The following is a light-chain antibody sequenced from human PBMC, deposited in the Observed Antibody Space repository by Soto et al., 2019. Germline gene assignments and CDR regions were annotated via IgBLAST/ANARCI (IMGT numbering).Light chain of an antibody. CDR1: QSVLYSANNKNC. V-gene: IGKV4-1*01. J-gene: IGKJ1*01. CDR2: WAS. CDR3: QQYYTTPRT. Sequence: DIVMTQSPDSLAVSLGERATLNCKSSQSVLYSANNKNCLAWYQQKPGQPPKLLIYWASTRESGVPDRFSGSGSGTDFTLTISSLQAEDGAVYFCQQYYTTPRTVGQGTKVEIK.